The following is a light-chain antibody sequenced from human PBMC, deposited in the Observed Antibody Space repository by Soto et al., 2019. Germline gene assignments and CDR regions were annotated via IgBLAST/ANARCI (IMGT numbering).Light chain of an antibody. CDR2: WAS. J-gene: IGKJ1*01. CDR3: QQYYATPWT. Sequence: DIVMTQSPDSLAVSLGVRATINCKSSQSVLYSSNSKNFLAWYQQKPGQPPKLLFYWASTRESGVPDRFSGSGSGTDFTLTISSLQAEDVAVYYCQQYYATPWTFGQGTKVEIK. CDR1: QSVLYSSNSKNF. V-gene: IGKV4-1*01.